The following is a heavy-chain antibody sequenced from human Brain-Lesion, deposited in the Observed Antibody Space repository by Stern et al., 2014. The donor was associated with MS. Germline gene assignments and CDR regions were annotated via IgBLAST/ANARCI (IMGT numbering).Heavy chain of an antibody. Sequence: QVQLVQSGAEVKKTGSSVKVSCQASGNTFTNRYLHWVRQAPGQALEWMGWITPFTGNPNYAQNFQDRVTITMDRSMSTAYMDLSSLRSDDTAIYFCAEGGSYGFVYWGQGTLVTVSS. CDR3: AEGGSYGFVY. D-gene: IGHD4-17*01. J-gene: IGHJ4*02. V-gene: IGHV1-45*02. CDR2: ITPFTGNP. CDR1: GNTFTNRY.